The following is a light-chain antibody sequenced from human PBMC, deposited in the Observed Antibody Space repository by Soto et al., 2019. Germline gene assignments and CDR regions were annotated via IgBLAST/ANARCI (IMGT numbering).Light chain of an antibody. V-gene: IGLV1-51*01. J-gene: IGLJ3*02. CDR1: SANIGNNY. CDR3: GTWDNSLSAGV. CDR2: DNK. Sequence: QSVLTQPPSVSAAPGQKVTISCSGRSANIGNNYVSWYQQLPGTAPKFLIYDNKKRPSGIPDRFSGSKSGTSATLGITGLQTEDEADYYCGTWDNSLSAGVFGGGTKLTVL.